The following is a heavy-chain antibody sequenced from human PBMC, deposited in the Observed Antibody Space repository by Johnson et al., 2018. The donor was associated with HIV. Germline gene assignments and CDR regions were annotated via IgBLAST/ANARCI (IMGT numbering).Heavy chain of an antibody. V-gene: IGHV3-66*02. D-gene: IGHD5-18*01. J-gene: IGHJ3*02. CDR2: IYSGDNT. Sequence: VQLVESGGGVVQPGKSLRLFCAASGFTVSTNSMSWVRQAPGKGLEWVSVIYSGDNTLYADSVQGRFTSSRDNSKNILHLQMNSLRAEDTATYYCARLPSGYNRDTFNIWGQGTMVTVSS. CDR3: ARLPSGYNRDTFNI. CDR1: GFTVSTNS.